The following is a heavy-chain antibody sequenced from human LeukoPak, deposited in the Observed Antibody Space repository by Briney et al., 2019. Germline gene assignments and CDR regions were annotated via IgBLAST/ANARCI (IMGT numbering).Heavy chain of an antibody. CDR3: ARVSGNFNEYFQF. CDR2: ISPTSDTT. D-gene: IGHD2/OR15-2a*01. J-gene: IGHJ1*01. V-gene: IGHV1-46*01. Sequence: GASVKVSCEAFGYTFTDYYIHWVRQAPGQGLEWLGMISPTSDTTSYLQKFQGRVTMTRDTSTSTVHMELSSLRPEDTAVYYCARVSGNFNEYFQFWGQGTLVTVSS. CDR1: GYTFTDYY.